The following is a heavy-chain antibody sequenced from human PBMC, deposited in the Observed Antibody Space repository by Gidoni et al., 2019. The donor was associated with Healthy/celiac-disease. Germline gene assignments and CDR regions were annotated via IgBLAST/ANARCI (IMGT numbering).Heavy chain of an antibody. V-gene: IGHV3-49*05. J-gene: IGHJ4*02. CDR1: GFTFGDYA. Sequence: EVQLVESGGGLVKPGRSLRLSCTASGFTFGDYAMSWFRQAPGKGLEWVGFIRSKAYGGTTEYAASVKGRFTISRDDSKSIAYLQMNSLKTEDTAVYYCTRWGVVVVAASLDYWGQGILVTVSS. CDR2: IRSKAYGGTT. CDR3: TRWGVVVVAASLDY. D-gene: IGHD2-15*01.